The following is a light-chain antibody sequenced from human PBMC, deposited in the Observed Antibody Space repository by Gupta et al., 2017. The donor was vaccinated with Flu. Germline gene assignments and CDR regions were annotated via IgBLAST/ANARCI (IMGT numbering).Light chain of an antibody. CDR2: EVS. CDR3: SSYTSSSTLV. CDR1: SSDVGGCNY. V-gene: IGLV2-14*01. J-gene: IGLJ3*02. Sequence: SITISCTGTSSDVGGCNYVSWYQQHPGKAPKLMIYEVSNRPSGVSNRFSGSKSGNTASLTISGLQAEDEADYYCSSYTSSSTLVFGGGTKLTVL.